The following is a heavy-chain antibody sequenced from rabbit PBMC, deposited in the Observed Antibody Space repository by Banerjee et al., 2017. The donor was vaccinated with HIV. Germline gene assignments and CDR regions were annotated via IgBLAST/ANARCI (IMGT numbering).Heavy chain of an antibody. J-gene: IGHJ4*01. CDR2: YVSYGGST. Sequence: QSLQESGGGLFQPGASLTLTCTASGFDLSNNGYMCWVRQAPGKGLEWIGYVSYGGSTVYASWAKGRFTISKTSSTTVTLQMTSLTAADTATYFCARGAGSSAYPYYFNFWGPGTLVTVS. V-gene: IGHV1S40*01. D-gene: IGHD8-1*01. CDR1: GFDLSNNGY. CDR3: ARGAGSSAYPYYFNF.